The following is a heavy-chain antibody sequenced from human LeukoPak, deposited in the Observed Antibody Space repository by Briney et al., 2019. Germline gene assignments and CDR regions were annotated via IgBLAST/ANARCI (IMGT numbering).Heavy chain of an antibody. CDR1: GYTFTGYY. CDR3: AKRFTTGTTNWFDP. D-gene: IGHD1-1*01. Sequence: EASVKVSCKASGYTFTGYYMHWVRQAPGQGLEWMGWINPNSGGTNYAQKFQGRVTMTRDTSISTAYMELSRLRSDDTAVYYCAKRFTTGTTNWFDPWGQGTLVTVSS. CDR2: INPNSGGT. V-gene: IGHV1-2*02. J-gene: IGHJ5*02.